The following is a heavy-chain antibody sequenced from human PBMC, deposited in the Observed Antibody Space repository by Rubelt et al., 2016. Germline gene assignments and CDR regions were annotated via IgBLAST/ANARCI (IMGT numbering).Heavy chain of an antibody. V-gene: IGHV1-18*01. CDR2: ISAYNGNT. D-gene: IGHD3-10*01. CDR3: ARDPLPVRGVIMTPTH. CDR1: GYTFTSYG. Sequence: QVQLVQSGAEVKKPGASVKVSCKASGYTFTSYGISWVRQAPGQGLEWMGWISAYNGNTNYAQKLQGRFTMTTETSTRTAYMELRSLRSDDTAVYYCARDPLPVRGVIMTPTHWGQGTLVTVSS. J-gene: IGHJ4*02.